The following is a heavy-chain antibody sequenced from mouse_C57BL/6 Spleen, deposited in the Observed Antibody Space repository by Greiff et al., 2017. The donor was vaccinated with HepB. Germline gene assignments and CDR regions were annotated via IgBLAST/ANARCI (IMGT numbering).Heavy chain of an antibody. CDR1: GYTFTDYY. J-gene: IGHJ2*01. CDR3: AGQGSLDY. Sequence: VQLQQSGPELVKPGASVKISCKASGYTFTDYYMNWVKQSHGKSLEWIGDINPNNGGTSYNQKFKGKATLTVDKSSSTAYMELRSLTSEDSAVYYCAGQGSLDYWGQGTTLTVSS. V-gene: IGHV1-26*01. CDR2: INPNNGGT.